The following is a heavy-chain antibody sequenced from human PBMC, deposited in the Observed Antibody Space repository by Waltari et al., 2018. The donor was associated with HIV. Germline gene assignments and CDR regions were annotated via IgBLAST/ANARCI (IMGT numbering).Heavy chain of an antibody. CDR1: GFSHSKYG. V-gene: IGHV3-33*01. Sequence: QVQLVESGGGVVQPGKSLRLSCAASGFSHSKYGMHWVRQAQGKGLEWVALIWYDGSNKYYGDSVKGRFTISRDISKNTLYLQMNSLRAEDTAVYYCARDYALDSWGPGTLVTVSS. CDR3: ARDYALDS. CDR2: IWYDGSNK. J-gene: IGHJ4*02. D-gene: IGHD4-17*01.